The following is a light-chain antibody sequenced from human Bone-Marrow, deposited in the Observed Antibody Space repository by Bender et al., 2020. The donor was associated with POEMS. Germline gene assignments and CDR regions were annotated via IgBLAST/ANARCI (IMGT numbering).Light chain of an antibody. CDR2: SNN. Sequence: QSVLTQPPSASGTPGQSVTISCSGTSSNFGNNAANWYQHVPGTAPKLLIYSNNQPPSGVPDRFSASTSGPAASLASSGLHSDDEADYYCSSWDDSLNGWVFGGGTKLTVL. CDR1: SSNFGNNA. CDR3: SSWDDSLNGWV. V-gene: IGLV1-44*01. J-gene: IGLJ3*02.